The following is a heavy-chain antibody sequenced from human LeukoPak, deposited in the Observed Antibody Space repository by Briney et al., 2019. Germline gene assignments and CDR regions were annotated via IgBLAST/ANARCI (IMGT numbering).Heavy chain of an antibody. CDR3: ARMTTVTKSHYYYYYMDV. CDR2: INHSGST. Sequence: SETLSLTCAVYGGSFSSYYWSWIRQPPGKGLEWVGEINHSGSTNYNPSLKSRVTISVDTSTNQFSLKLSSVTAADTAVYYCARMTTVTKSHYYYYYMDVWGKGTTVTVSS. CDR1: GGSFSSYY. J-gene: IGHJ6*03. D-gene: IGHD4-11*01. V-gene: IGHV4-34*01.